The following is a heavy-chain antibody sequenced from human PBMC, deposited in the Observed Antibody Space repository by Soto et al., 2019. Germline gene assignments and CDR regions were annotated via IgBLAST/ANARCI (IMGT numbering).Heavy chain of an antibody. D-gene: IGHD5-18*01. J-gene: IGHJ6*02. CDR2: IKQDGSEK. CDR3: ARDQAAMVYYYYYGMDV. V-gene: IGHV3-7*01. CDR1: GFTFSSYW. Sequence: GSLRLSCAASGFTFSSYWMSWVRQAPGKGLEWVANIKQDGSEKYYVDSVKGRFTISRDNAKNSLYLQMNSLRAEDTAVYYCARDQAAMVYYYYYGMDVWGQGTTVTVSS.